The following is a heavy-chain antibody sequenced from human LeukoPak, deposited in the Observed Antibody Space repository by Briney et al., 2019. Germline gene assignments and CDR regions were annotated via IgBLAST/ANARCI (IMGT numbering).Heavy chain of an antibody. V-gene: IGHV1-69*06. Sequence: SVKVTFTASGGTFSSYAISGVRQAPGQGLEWMGRIIPIFGTANYAQKFQGRVTITADKSTSTAYMELSSLRSEDTAVYYCASHIVATKPAGLDVWGKGTTVTVSS. CDR3: ASHIVATKPAGLDV. D-gene: IGHD5-12*01. CDR1: GGTFSSYA. CDR2: IIPIFGTA. J-gene: IGHJ6*04.